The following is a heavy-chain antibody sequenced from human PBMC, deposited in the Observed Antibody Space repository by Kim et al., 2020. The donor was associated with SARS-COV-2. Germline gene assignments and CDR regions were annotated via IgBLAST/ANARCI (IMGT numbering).Heavy chain of an antibody. CDR2: IDQSGTTT. Sequence: SETLSLTCAVSGGSINNNKWWGWVRQPPGKSLEWIGEIDQSGTTTNYNPSLKSRVGISVDRSKNQFSLNVRSMTAADTAVYYCARGGGQGGSSDWFDPWGQGPLGTISS. CDR3: ARGGGQGGSSDWFDP. CDR1: GGSINNNKW. J-gene: IGHJ5*02. V-gene: IGHV4-4*02. D-gene: IGHD2-15*01.